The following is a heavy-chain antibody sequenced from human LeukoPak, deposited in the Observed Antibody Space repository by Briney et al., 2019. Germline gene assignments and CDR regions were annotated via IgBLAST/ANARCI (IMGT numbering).Heavy chain of an antibody. Sequence: GASVKVSCKASGYTFTSYGISWVRQAPGQGLEWMGWISAYNGNTNYARKLQGRVTMTTDTSTSTAYMELRSLRSDDTAVYYCARARSPLDYDFWSGYLQIEYYFDYWGQGTLVTVSS. D-gene: IGHD3-3*01. CDR2: ISAYNGNT. CDR3: ARARSPLDYDFWSGYLQIEYYFDY. J-gene: IGHJ4*02. CDR1: GYTFTSYG. V-gene: IGHV1-18*01.